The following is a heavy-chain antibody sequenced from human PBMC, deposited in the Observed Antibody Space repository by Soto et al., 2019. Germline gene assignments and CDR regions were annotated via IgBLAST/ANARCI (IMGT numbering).Heavy chain of an antibody. CDR3: VRKHNREGSFDS. V-gene: IGHV4-59*01. J-gene: IGHJ4*02. CDR2: IYYAGKT. CDR1: CGTIGDYY. Sequence: PSETLSLTCSISCGTIGDYYWSWIRQPPGKGLEWLAYIYYAGKTDQNPSLERRVSISLGTSKNQFSLNLRSVTAADTAVYYCVRKHNREGSFDSWGPGILVTVSS. D-gene: IGHD2-21*01.